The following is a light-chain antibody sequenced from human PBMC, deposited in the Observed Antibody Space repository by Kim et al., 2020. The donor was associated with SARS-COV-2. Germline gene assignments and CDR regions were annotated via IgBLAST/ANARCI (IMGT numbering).Light chain of an antibody. Sequence: QSALTQPASVSGSPGQSITISCTGTSSDVGGYNYVSGYQQHPGKAPKLMIYDVSKRPSGVSNRFSGSKSGNTASLTISGLQAEDEADYYCSSYTSSSTSVVFGGGTQLTVL. CDR3: SSYTSSSTSVV. J-gene: IGLJ2*01. CDR1: SSDVGGYNY. CDR2: DVS. V-gene: IGLV2-14*01.